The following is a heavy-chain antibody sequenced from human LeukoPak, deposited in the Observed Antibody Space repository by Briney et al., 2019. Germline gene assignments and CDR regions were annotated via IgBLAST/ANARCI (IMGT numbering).Heavy chain of an antibody. Sequence: GASVKVSCKASGYTFTSYDFNWVRQATAQGLEWMGWMNPNSGNTGYAQKFQGRVTITRNTSISTAYMELSSLRSEDTAVYYWARYCSSTSCYMGDDAFDIWGQGTMVTVSS. D-gene: IGHD2-2*02. CDR2: MNPNSGNT. J-gene: IGHJ3*02. V-gene: IGHV1-8*03. CDR3: ARYCSSTSCYMGDDAFDI. CDR1: GYTFTSYD.